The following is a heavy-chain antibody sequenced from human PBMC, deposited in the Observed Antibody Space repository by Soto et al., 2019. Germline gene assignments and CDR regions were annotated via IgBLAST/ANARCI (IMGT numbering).Heavy chain of an antibody. V-gene: IGHV4-34*01. J-gene: IGHJ6*02. CDR1: GGSFSGCY. Sequence: PSETLSLTCAVYGGSFSGCYGSWIRQPPGKGLEWIGEINHSGSTNYNPSLKSRVTISVDTSKNQFSLKLSSVTAADTAVYYCARGGYYYGSGSYFRDYYGMDVWGQGTTVTVSS. CDR2: INHSGST. D-gene: IGHD3-10*01. CDR3: ARGGYYYGSGSYFRDYYGMDV.